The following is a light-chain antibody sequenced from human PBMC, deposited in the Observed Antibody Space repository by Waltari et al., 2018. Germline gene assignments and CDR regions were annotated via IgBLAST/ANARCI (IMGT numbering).Light chain of an antibody. V-gene: IGLV2-11*01. CDR3: CSYAGNYLRV. CDR1: SSDVGYYNY. J-gene: IGLJ2*01. Sequence: QSALTQPRSVSGSPGQSVTIACTGTSSDVGYYNYVSWYQQHPGKAPKLMIYDVTERPSGVPDRFSGSKSGNTASLTISGLQAEDEADYYGCSYAGNYLRVFGGGTKLTVL. CDR2: DVT.